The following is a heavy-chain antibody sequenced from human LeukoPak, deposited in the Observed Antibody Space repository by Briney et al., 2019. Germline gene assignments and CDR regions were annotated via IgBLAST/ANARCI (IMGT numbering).Heavy chain of an antibody. D-gene: IGHD6-19*01. Sequence: SETLSLTCAVYGGSFSGYYWSWIRQPPGKGLEWIGEINHSGSTNYNPSLKSRVTISVDTSKNQFSLKLSSVTAADTAVYYCARCPYSSGWYNWFDPWGQGTLVTVSS. CDR3: ARCPYSSGWYNWFDP. V-gene: IGHV4-34*01. CDR1: GGSFSGYY. CDR2: INHSGST. J-gene: IGHJ5*02.